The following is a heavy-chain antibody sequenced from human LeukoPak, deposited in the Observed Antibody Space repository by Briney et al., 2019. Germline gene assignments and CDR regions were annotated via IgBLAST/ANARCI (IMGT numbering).Heavy chain of an antibody. CDR1: GFTFSRYW. CDR2: INHSGST. V-gene: IGHV4-34*01. D-gene: IGHD3-10*01. Sequence: PGGSLRLSCAASGFTFSRYWMTWVRQAPGKGLEWIGEINHSGSTNYNPSLKSRVTISVDTSKNQFSLKLSSVTAADTAVYYCARSGSRYYYGSGPYFDYWGQGTLVTVSS. CDR3: ARSGSRYYYGSGPYFDY. J-gene: IGHJ4*02.